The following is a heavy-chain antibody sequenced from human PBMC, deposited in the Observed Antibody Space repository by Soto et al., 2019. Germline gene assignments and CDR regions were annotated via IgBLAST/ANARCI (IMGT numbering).Heavy chain of an antibody. Sequence: QVQLVQSGAEVTKPGSSVKVSCKAFGGTFSTYAISWVRQAPGQGLEWLGGIISICGTTNYAQKFQGRVAITADEYSSTAYMELISLISEDKALYYCAKKRGYSNGFENWFDPWGQGTLVAVS. D-gene: IGHD5-18*01. CDR1: GGTFSTYA. J-gene: IGHJ5*02. CDR3: AKKRGYSNGFENWFDP. V-gene: IGHV1-69*01. CDR2: IISICGTT.